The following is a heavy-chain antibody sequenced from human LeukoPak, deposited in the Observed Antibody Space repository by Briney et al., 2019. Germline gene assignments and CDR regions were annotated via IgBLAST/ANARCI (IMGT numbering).Heavy chain of an antibody. Sequence: SETLSLTCTVSGGSISSSSYYWGWIRQPPGKGLEWIGSIYYSGSTYYNPSLKSRVTISVDTSKNQFSLRLSSVTAADTAVYYCARVTGYIVEDYFDYWGQGTLVTVSS. J-gene: IGHJ4*02. D-gene: IGHD3-22*01. CDR1: GGSISSSSYY. CDR3: ARVTGYIVEDYFDY. CDR2: IYYSGST. V-gene: IGHV4-39*07.